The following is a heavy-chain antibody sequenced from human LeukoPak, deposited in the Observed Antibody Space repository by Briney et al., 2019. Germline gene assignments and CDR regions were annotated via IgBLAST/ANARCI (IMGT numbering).Heavy chain of an antibody. CDR3: ARARGSYSFDY. CDR1: GFPFSDYY. J-gene: IGHJ4*02. D-gene: IGHD3-10*01. Sequence: NPGGSLKLSCAASGFPFSDYYMSWFRKAPGKGLEWVSYISSSGSSTYYADSVKGRFTISRDNAKNSLYLQMNSLRVEDTAVFYCARARGSYSFDYWGQGTLVTVSS. V-gene: IGHV3-11*01. CDR2: ISSSGSST.